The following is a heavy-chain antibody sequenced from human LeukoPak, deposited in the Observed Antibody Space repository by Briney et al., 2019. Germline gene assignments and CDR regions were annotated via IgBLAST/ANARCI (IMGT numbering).Heavy chain of an antibody. CDR1: GYTFSSFG. Sequence: ASVKVSCKASGYTFSSFGITWVRQAPGQGLEWMGWINTHNGDTNYAQKLQGRVTMTTDTSTSTAYMELRSLRSDDTAVYYCARDGYRLSGYFYYMDVWGKGTTVTVSS. CDR3: ARDGYRLSGYFYYMDV. CDR2: INTHNGDT. V-gene: IGHV1-18*01. J-gene: IGHJ6*03. D-gene: IGHD2-2*03.